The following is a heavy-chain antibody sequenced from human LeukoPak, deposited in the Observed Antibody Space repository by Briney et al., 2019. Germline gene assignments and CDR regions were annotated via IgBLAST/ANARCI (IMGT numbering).Heavy chain of an antibody. V-gene: IGHV3-30*04. CDR2: ISYDGSNK. CDR3: ARVLRYGMDV. CDR1: GFTFSSYA. J-gene: IGHJ6*02. Sequence: GGSLRLSCAASGFTFSSYAMHWVRQAPGKGLEWVAVISYDGSNKYYADSVKGRFTISRDNSKNTLYLQMNSLRAEDTAVYYCARVLRYGMDVWGQGTTVTVSS.